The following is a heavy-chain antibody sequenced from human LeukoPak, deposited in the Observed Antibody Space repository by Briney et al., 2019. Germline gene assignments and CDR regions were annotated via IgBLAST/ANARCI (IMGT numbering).Heavy chain of an antibody. D-gene: IGHD3-22*01. V-gene: IGHV3-66*01. CDR1: GFTVRSNY. CDR2: IYSNGIT. J-gene: IGHJ6*02. CDR3: ARDPGRCYDSSGYHHYYYYGMDV. Sequence: GGSLRLSCAASGFTVRSNYMSWVRQAPGKGLEWVSVIYSNGITYYADSVKRRFTISRDNSKNTLYLQMNSLRAEDTAVYYCARDPGRCYDSSGYHHYYYYGMDVWGQGTTVPVSS.